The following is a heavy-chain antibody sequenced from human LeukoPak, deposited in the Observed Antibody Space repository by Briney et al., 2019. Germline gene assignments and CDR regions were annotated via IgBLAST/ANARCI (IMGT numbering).Heavy chain of an antibody. D-gene: IGHD3-3*01. Sequence: SVKVSCKASGGTFSNYAICWVRQAPGQGLEWMGRIIPIFGTANYAQKFQGRVTITTDESTSTAYMELSSLRSEDTTVYYCARVTKDYYFDYWGQGTLVTVSS. V-gene: IGHV1-69*05. CDR1: GGTFSNYA. CDR3: ARVTKDYYFDY. CDR2: IIPIFGTA. J-gene: IGHJ4*02.